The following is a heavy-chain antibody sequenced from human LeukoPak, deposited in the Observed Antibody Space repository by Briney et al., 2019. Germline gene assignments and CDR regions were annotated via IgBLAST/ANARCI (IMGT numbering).Heavy chain of an antibody. CDR2: INPSGGTT. Sequence: ASVKVSCKASGYTFTTYYMHWVRQAPGQGLEWMGIINPSGGTTNYAQKLQGRVTMTTDTSTSTAYMELRSLRSDDTAVYYCARVGGNNNWFDPWGQGTLVTVSS. D-gene: IGHD4-23*01. CDR1: GYTFTTYY. V-gene: IGHV1-46*01. CDR3: ARVGGNNNWFDP. J-gene: IGHJ5*02.